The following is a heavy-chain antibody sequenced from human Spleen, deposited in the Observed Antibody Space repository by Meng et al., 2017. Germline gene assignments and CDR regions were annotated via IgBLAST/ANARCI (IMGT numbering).Heavy chain of an antibody. CDR2: IYTSGST. CDR3: ARGPYDYVWGSYRETFDY. V-gene: IGHV4-61*02. CDR1: GGSISSSSYY. Sequence: SETLSLTCTVSGGSISSSSYYWSWIRQPAGKGLEWIGRIYTSGSTNYNPSLKSRVTMSVDTSKNQFSLKLSSVTAADTAVYYCARGPYDYVWGSYRETFDYWGQGTLVTVSS. D-gene: IGHD3-16*02. J-gene: IGHJ4*02.